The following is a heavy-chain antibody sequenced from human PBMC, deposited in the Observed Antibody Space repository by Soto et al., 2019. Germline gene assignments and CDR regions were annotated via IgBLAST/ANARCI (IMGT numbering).Heavy chain of an antibody. D-gene: IGHD6-6*01. CDR3: ARGHGSPLGVGSSYYFDY. CDR1: GFTFSSYS. V-gene: IGHV3-21*01. Sequence: GSLRLSCAASGFTFSSYSMNWVRQAPGKGLEWVSSISSSSSYIYYADSVKGRFTISRDNAKNSLYLQMNSLRAEDTAVYYCARGHGSPLGVGSSYYFDYWGQGTLVTVSS. J-gene: IGHJ4*02. CDR2: ISSSSSYI.